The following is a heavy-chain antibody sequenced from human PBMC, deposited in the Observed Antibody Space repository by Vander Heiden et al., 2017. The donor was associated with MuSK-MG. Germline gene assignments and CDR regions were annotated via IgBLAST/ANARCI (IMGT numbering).Heavy chain of an antibody. CDR3: ARDPRGYSYGEYD. J-gene: IGHJ4*02. V-gene: IGHV3-53*01. CDR1: GFTVSSIY. D-gene: IGHD5-18*01. Sequence: EVQLVESGGGLIQPGGSMRLSCAASGFTVSSIYMTWVRQAPGKGLEWVSVIDSVGSTYYAESVKGRFTISRDNSKNTLYLQMNSLRAEDTAVYYCARDPRGYSYGEYDWGQGTLVTVSS. CDR2: IDSVGST.